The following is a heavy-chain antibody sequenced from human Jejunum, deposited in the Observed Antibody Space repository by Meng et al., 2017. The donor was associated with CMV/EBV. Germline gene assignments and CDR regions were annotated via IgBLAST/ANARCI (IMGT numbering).Heavy chain of an antibody. D-gene: IGHD2-8*02. V-gene: IGHV3-33*01. Sequence: CEASGFSFSNSGMHWARQSPGKGLEWVAVIWYDGSKKEYTDSVKGRFTISRDNSNKTVYLQMSSLRVDDTAVYYCARANTGGGYLDYWGRGTLVTVSS. J-gene: IGHJ4*02. CDR1: GFSFSNSG. CDR3: ARANTGGGYLDY. CDR2: IWYDGSKK.